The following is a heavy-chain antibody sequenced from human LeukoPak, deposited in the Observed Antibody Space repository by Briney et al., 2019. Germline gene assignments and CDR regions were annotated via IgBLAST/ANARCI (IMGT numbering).Heavy chain of an antibody. CDR2: INPNSGGT. CDR3: ARDPAVAADNWFDP. D-gene: IGHD6-19*01. V-gene: IGHV1-2*02. J-gene: IGHJ5*02. CDR1: GYTFTGYY. Sequence: ASVKVSCKASGYTFTGYYMHWVRQAPGQGLEWMGWINPNSGGTNYAQKFYGRVTMTRDTSISTAYMELSRLRSDDTAVYYCARDPAVAADNWFDPWGQGTLVTVSS.